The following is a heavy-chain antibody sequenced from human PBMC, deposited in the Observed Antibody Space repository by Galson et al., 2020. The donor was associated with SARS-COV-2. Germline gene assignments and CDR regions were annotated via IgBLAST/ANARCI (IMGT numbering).Heavy chain of an antibody. CDR2: IYSGGST. V-gene: IGHV3-66*01. D-gene: IGHD3-22*01. CDR3: AREHPYYDSSGYFLRNAFDI. Sequence: GESLKISCAASGFTVSSNYMSWVRQAPGKGLEWVSVIYSGGSTYYADSVKGRFTISRDNSKNTLYLQMNSLRAEDTAVYYCAREHPYYDSSGYFLRNAFDIWGQGTMVTVSS. J-gene: IGHJ3*02. CDR1: GFTVSSNY.